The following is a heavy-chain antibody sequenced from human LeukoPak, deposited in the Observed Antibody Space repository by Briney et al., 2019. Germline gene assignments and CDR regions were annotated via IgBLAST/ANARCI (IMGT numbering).Heavy chain of an antibody. CDR1: GGTFSSYA. CDR3: ARAGYSSSWFDY. Sequence: GASVKVSCKASGGTFSSYAISWVRQAPEQGLEWMGGIIPIFGTANYAQKFQGRVTITTDESTSTAYMELSSLRSEDTAVYYCARAGYSSSWFDYWGRGTLVTVSS. J-gene: IGHJ4*02. V-gene: IGHV1-69*05. D-gene: IGHD6-13*01. CDR2: IIPIFGTA.